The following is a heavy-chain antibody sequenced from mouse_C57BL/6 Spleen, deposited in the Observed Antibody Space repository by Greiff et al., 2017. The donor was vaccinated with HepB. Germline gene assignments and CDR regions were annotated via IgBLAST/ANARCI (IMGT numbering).Heavy chain of an antibody. V-gene: IGHV2-2*01. CDR3: AREDTVVDYYAMDY. CDR2: IWSGGST. CDR1: GFSLTSYG. Sequence: VQRVESGPGLVQPSQSLSITCTVSGFSLTSYGVHWVHQSPGKGLEWLGVIWSGGSTDYNAAFISRLSISKDNSKSQVFFKMNSLQADDTAIYYCAREDTVVDYYAMDYWGQGTSVTVSS. J-gene: IGHJ4*01. D-gene: IGHD1-1*01.